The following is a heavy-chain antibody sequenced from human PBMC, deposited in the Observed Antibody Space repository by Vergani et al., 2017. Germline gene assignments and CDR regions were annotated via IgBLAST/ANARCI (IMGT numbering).Heavy chain of an antibody. J-gene: IGHJ4*02. CDR3: ARHRSPKYYYVSSGYYFDY. CDR1: GGSISSSSYY. V-gene: IGHV4-39*01. Sequence: QLQLQESGPGLVKPSETLSLTCTVSGGSISSSSYYWGWIRQPPGKGLEWIGSIYYSGSTYYNPSLKSRITISVYTSKNRFSLKLSSVTAADTAVYCCARHRSPKYYYVSSGYYFDYWGQGTLVTVSS. CDR2: IYYSGST. D-gene: IGHD3-22*01.